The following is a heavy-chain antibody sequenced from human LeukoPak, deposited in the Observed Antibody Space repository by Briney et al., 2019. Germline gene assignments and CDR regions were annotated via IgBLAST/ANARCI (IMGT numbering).Heavy chain of an antibody. D-gene: IGHD5-18*01. Sequence: PGGSLRLSCAASGFTFSSYSMSWVRQAPGKGLEWVSSISSSSTYIYYADSVKGRFTISRDNAKNSLYLQMNSLRAEDTAVYYCAREGGYSYGYANDYWGQGTLVTVSS. J-gene: IGHJ4*02. CDR3: AREGGYSYGYANDY. CDR1: GFTFSSYS. V-gene: IGHV3-21*01. CDR2: ISSSSTYI.